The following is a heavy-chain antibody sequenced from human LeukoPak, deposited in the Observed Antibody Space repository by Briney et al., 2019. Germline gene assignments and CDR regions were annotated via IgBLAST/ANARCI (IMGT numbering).Heavy chain of an antibody. V-gene: IGHV3-30*04. CDR2: VSSDGATT. Sequence: GRSLRLSCAASGFTFSSYSIHWVRRAPGKGVEWVAIVSSDGATTYYADSVKGRFTISRDNPKNTLYLQMNSLRAEDTAVYYCARGKWNTPNSFLIHYWGQGTLVTVSS. CDR1: GFTFSSYS. D-gene: IGHD3-16*01. CDR3: ARGKWNTPNSFLIHY. J-gene: IGHJ4*02.